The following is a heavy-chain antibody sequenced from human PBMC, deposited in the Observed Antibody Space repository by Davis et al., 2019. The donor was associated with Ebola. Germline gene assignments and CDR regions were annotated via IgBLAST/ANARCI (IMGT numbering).Heavy chain of an antibody. D-gene: IGHD1-26*01. V-gene: IGHV3-30*18. CDR2: ISYDGSNK. Sequence: GESLKISCAASGFTFSSYGMHWVRQAPGKGLEWVAVISYDGSNKYYADSVKGRFTISRDNSKNTLYLQMNSLRAEDTAVYYCAKMRVGYWGQGTLVTVSS. CDR1: GFTFSSYG. CDR3: AKMRVGY. J-gene: IGHJ4*02.